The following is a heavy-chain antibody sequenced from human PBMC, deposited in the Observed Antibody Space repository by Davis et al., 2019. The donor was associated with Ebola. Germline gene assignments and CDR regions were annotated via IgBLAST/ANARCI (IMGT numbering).Heavy chain of an antibody. V-gene: IGHV1-18*01. D-gene: IGHD2-21*02. J-gene: IGHJ3*02. Sequence: ASVKVSCKASGYTFTSYAISWVRQAPGQGLEWMGWISAYNGNTNYAQKLQGRVTMTTDTSTSTAYMELRSLRSDDTAVYYCARDVGDSSAFDAFDIWGQGTMVTVSS. CDR3: ARDVGDSSAFDAFDI. CDR1: GYTFTSYA. CDR2: ISAYNGNT.